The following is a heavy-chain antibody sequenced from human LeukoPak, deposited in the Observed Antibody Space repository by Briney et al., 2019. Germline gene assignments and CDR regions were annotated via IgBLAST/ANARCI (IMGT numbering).Heavy chain of an antibody. D-gene: IGHD3-9*01. J-gene: IGHJ3*02. V-gene: IGHV1-24*01. Sequence: ASVKVSCKVSGYTLTELSMHWVRQAPGKGLEWMGGFDPEDGETIYAQKFQGRVTMTEDTSTDTAYMELSSLRAEDTAVYYCATDSPPRYDILTGYSYAFDIWGQGTMVTVSS. CDR1: GYTLTELS. CDR2: FDPEDGET. CDR3: ATDSPPRYDILTGYSYAFDI.